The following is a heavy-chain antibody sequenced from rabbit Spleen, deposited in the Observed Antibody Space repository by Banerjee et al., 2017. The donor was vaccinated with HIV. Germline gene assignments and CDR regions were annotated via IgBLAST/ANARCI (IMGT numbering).Heavy chain of an antibody. V-gene: IGHV1S45*01. CDR1: GFSFSSSYD. CDR3: ARDAGTSFSTYGMDL. D-gene: IGHD4-2*01. Sequence: QEQLVESGGGLVQPGASLTLTCTASGFSFSSSYDMCWVRQAPGKGLEWIGCIYTGNNKNYSASWAKGRFTISKAASTMVTLQMTSLTAADTATYFCARDAGTSFSTYGMDLWGPGTLVTVS. J-gene: IGHJ6*01. CDR2: IYTGNNKN.